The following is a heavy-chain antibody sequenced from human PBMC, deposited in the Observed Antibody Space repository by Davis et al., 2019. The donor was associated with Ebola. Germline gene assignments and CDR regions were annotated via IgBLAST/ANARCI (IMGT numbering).Heavy chain of an antibody. CDR1: GFTFSSYS. V-gene: IGHV3-23*01. CDR2: FSVPGLT. Sequence: GESLKISCAASGFTFSSYSMNWVRQAPGKGLEWISAFSVPGLTHYADPVKGRFTISRDISKNTVYLQMNSLRVEDTAIYYCAKDIQGGSSYLDYWGQGTQVTVSS. J-gene: IGHJ4*02. CDR3: AKDIQGGSSYLDY. D-gene: IGHD3-16*01.